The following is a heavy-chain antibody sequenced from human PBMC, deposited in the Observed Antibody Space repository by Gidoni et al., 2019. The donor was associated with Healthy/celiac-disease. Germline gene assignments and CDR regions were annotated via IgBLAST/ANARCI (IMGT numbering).Heavy chain of an antibody. J-gene: IGHJ6*02. V-gene: IGHV1-69*04. Sequence: QVQLVQSGAEVKKPGSSVKVSCKASGGTFSSYAISWVRQAPGQGLEWMGRIIPILGIANYAQKFQGRVTITADKSTSTANMELSSLRSEDTAVYYCARVGQQLILGYYYGMDVWGQGTTVTVSS. D-gene: IGHD6-13*01. CDR2: IIPILGIA. CDR1: GGTFSSYA. CDR3: ARVGQQLILGYYYGMDV.